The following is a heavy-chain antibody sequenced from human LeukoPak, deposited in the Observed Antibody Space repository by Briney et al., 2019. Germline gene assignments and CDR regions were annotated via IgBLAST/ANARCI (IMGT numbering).Heavy chain of an antibody. V-gene: IGHV1-18*01. CDR1: GYTFTSYG. CDR3: ARDPGGIVVVPAAVDAFDI. CDR2: ISAYNGNT. D-gene: IGHD2-2*01. J-gene: IGHJ3*02. Sequence: ASVKVSCKASGYTFTSYGISWVRQAPGQGLEWMGWISAYNGNTNYAQKLQGRVTMTTDTSTSTAYMELRSLRSDDTAVYYCARDPGGIVVVPAAVDAFDIWGQGTTVTVSS.